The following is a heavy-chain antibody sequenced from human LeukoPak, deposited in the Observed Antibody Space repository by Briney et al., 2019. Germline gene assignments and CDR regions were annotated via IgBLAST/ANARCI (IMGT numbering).Heavy chain of an antibody. CDR3: ARDRGAYCGGDCYLGFDY. CDR1: GFTFKNYW. Sequence: GGSLRLSCAASGFTFKNYWMSWVRQAPGKGLEWVSSIAGSSGYISYADSVKGRFTISRDNAKKSLYLQMTSLTAEDTAVYYCARDRGAYCGGDCYLGFDYWGRGTLVTVSS. V-gene: IGHV3-21*01. J-gene: IGHJ4*01. D-gene: IGHD2-21*02. CDR2: IAGSSGYI.